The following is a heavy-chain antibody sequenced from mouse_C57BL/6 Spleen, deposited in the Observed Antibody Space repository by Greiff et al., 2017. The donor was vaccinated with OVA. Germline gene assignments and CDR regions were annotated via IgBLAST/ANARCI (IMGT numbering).Heavy chain of an antibody. V-gene: IGHV1-9*01. D-gene: IGHD2-5*01. CDR3: ASRDYYSNYHAMDY. CDR1: GYTFTGYW. Sequence: VQLQQSGAELMKPGASVKLSCKATGYTFTGYWIEWVKQRPGHGLEWIGEILPGSGSTNYNEKFKGKATFTADTSSNTAYMQLSSLTTEDSAIYYCASRDYYSNYHAMDYWGQGTSVTVSS. CDR2: ILPGSGST. J-gene: IGHJ4*01.